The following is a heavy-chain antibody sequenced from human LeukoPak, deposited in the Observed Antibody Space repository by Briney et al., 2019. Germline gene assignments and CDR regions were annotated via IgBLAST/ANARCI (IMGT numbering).Heavy chain of an antibody. CDR1: GGSISSGDCY. CDR3: ARVYDSSAYYGYYFDY. D-gene: IGHD3-22*01. J-gene: IGHJ4*02. Sequence: SETLSLTCTVSGGSISSGDCYWSWIRQPPGKGLEWIGYISYSGSTYYNPSLKSRVAISVDTSKNQFSLTLSSVTAADTAVYYCARVYDSSAYYGYYFDYWGQGTLVTVSS. V-gene: IGHV4-30-4*01. CDR2: ISYSGST.